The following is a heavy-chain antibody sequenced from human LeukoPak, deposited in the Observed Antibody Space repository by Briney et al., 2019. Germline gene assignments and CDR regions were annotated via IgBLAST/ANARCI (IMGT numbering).Heavy chain of an antibody. D-gene: IGHD6-13*01. CDR2: IKQDGSEK. CDR3: AGGIAAALV. Sequence: GRSLRLSCAASGFTFSSYAMTWVRQAPGKGLEWVANIKQDGSEKNYVDSVKGRFTISRDNAKNSLFLQMNSLRAEDTAVYYCAGGIAAALVWGQGTLVTVSS. J-gene: IGHJ4*02. CDR1: GFTFSSYA. V-gene: IGHV3-7*01.